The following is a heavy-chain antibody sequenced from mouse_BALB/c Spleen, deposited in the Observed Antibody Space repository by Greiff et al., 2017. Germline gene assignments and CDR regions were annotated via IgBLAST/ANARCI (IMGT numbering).Heavy chain of an antibody. J-gene: IGHJ4*01. CDR2: ISYSGST. V-gene: IGHV3-2*02. CDR1: GYSITSDYA. Sequence: EVQLVESGPGLVKPSQSLSLTCTVTGYSITSDYAWNWIRQFPGNKLEWMGYISYSGSTSYNPSLKSRISITRDTSKNQFFLQLNSVTTEDTATYYCANAQGAMDYWGQGTSVTVSS. CDR3: ANAQGAMDY.